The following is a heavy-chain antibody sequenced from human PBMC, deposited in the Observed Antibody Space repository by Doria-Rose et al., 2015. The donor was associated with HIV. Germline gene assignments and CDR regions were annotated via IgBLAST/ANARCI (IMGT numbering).Heavy chain of an antibody. J-gene: IGHJ4*02. CDR1: GVSLSSPGMC. D-gene: IGHD6-13*01. CDR2: IFSDDER. CDR3: TRIKSSRWYHKYYFDF. V-gene: IGHV2-26*01. Sequence: QVTLKESGPVLVKPTETLTLTCTVSGVSLSSPGMCVSWIRQPPGKALEWLANIFSDDERSYITSLKSRLTISRGTSKSQVVLTMTDMDPVDTATYYCTRIKSSRWYHKYYFDFWGQGTLVIVSA.